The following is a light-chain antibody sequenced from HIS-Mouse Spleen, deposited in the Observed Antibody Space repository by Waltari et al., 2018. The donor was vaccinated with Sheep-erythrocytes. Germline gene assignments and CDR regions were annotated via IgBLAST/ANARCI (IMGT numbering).Light chain of an antibody. CDR1: QGIRND. J-gene: IGKJ3*01. CDR2: AAS. V-gene: IGKV1-6*01. Sequence: AIQMTQPPSSLSAAVGDRVTTTCRASQGIRNDLGWYQQKPGKAPKLLIYAASSLQSGVPSRFSGSGSGTDFTLTISSLQPEDFATYYCLQDYNYPFTFGPGTKVDIK. CDR3: LQDYNYPFT.